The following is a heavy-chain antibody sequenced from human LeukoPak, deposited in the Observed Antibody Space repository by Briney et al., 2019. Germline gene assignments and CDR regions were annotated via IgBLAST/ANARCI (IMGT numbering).Heavy chain of an antibody. V-gene: IGHV1-18*01. CDR1: GGTFSSYA. J-gene: IGHJ5*02. Sequence: ASVKVSCKASGGTFSSYAISWVRQAPGQGLEWMGWISAYNGNTNYAQKLQGRVTMTTDTSTSTAYMELRSLRSDDTAVYYCARDLGYCSSTSCSQWFDPWGQGTLVTVSS. CDR2: ISAYNGNT. CDR3: ARDLGYCSSTSCSQWFDP. D-gene: IGHD2-2*01.